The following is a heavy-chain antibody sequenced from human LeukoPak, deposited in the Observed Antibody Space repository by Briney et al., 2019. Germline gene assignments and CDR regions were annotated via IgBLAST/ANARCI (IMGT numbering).Heavy chain of an antibody. D-gene: IGHD1-26*01. V-gene: IGHV4-39*01. Sequence: SETLSLTCTVSGGSISSSNSYWGWIRQPPGKGLEWIGSIYSGSTSYNPSLKSRVTISVDTSKKQFSLKLDSVTAADTAVYYCARNASDSGTSYFDYWGQGTLVTVSS. CDR2: IYSGST. J-gene: IGHJ4*02. CDR1: GGSISSSNSY. CDR3: ARNASDSGTSYFDY.